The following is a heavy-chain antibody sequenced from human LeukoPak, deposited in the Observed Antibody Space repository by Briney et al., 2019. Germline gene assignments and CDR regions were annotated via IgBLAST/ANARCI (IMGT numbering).Heavy chain of an antibody. CDR1: GFTFSSYA. CDR3: AKARYDYSNYPDY. V-gene: IGHV3-30*04. D-gene: IGHD4-11*01. Sequence: PGRSLRLSCAASGFTFSSYAMHWVRQAPGKGLEWVAVISYDGSNKYYADSVKGRFTISRDNSKNTLYLQMNSLRAEDTAVYYWAKARYDYSNYPDYWGEGTLVTAPS. CDR2: ISYDGSNK. J-gene: IGHJ4*02.